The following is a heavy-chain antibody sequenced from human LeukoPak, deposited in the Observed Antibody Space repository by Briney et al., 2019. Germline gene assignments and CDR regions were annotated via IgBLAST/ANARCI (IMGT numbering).Heavy chain of an antibody. CDR1: GFTFSSYW. J-gene: IGHJ6*02. CDR2: IKQDGSEK. CDR3: ARDSPLDGDPAYYYYYGMDV. V-gene: IGHV3-7*01. Sequence: PGGSLRLSCAASGFTFSSYWMSWVRQAPGKGLEWVANIKQDGSEKYYVDSVKGRFTISRDNAKNSLYLQMNSLRAEDTAVYYCARDSPLDGDPAYYYYYGMDVWGQGTTVTVSS. D-gene: IGHD4-17*01.